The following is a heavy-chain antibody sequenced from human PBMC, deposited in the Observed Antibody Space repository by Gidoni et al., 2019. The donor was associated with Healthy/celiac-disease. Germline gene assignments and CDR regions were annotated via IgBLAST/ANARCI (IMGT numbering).Heavy chain of an antibody. CDR2: IYSGGST. D-gene: IGHD5-12*01. V-gene: IGHV3-53*02. CDR3: ARGGSEWLPTFDY. Sequence: EVQLVETGGGLIQPGGSLRLSCAASGFTVSRNYMSWVRQAPGKGLEWVSVIYSGGSTYYADSVKGRFTISRDNSKNTLYLQMNSLRAEDTAVYYCARGGSEWLPTFDYWGQGTLVTVSS. J-gene: IGHJ4*02. CDR1: GFTVSRNY.